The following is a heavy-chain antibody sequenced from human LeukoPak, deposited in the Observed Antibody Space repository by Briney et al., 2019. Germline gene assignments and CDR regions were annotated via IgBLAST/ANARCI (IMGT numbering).Heavy chain of an antibody. V-gene: IGHV3-30*18. CDR1: GFTFSSYG. J-gene: IGHJ4*02. D-gene: IGHD3-22*01. CDR3: AKGYYDSSGYYLGYFDY. Sequence: GGSLRLSCAASGFTFSSYGMHWVRQAPSKGLEWVAVISYDGSNKYYADSVKGRFTISRDNSKNTLYLQMNSLRAEDTAVYYCAKGYYDSSGYYLGYFDYWGQGTLVTVSS. CDR2: ISYDGSNK.